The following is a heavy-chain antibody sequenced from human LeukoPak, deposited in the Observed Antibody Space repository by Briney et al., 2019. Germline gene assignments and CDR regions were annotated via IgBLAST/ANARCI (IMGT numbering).Heavy chain of an antibody. V-gene: IGHV1-3*04. CDR3: ARVSYGTSHIVGYYFDY. J-gene: IGHJ4*02. Sequence: ASVKISCKASGYIFTSYAMHWVRQAPGQRLEWMGWINTGNGNTKYSQKFQGRVTITRDTSASIAYMELSSLRSEDTAVYYCARVSYGTSHIVGYYFDYWGQGTLVTVSS. D-gene: IGHD1-26*01. CDR2: INTGNGNT. CDR1: GYIFTSYA.